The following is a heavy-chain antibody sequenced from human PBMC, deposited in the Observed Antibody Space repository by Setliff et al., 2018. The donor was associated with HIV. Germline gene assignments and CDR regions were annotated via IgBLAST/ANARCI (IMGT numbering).Heavy chain of an antibody. CDR2: MKEDGSER. J-gene: IGHJ4*02. CDR1: GFTFYNYH. CDR3: ASGLGYGDPPFDH. V-gene: IGHV3-7*01. D-gene: IGHD4-17*01. Sequence: GGSLRLSCAASGFTFYNYHMTWVRQAPGKGLEWVANMKEDGSERGYVDSVKGRFSISRDNAKNSLYLQMNSLRVEDTAVYYCASGLGYGDPPFDHWGQGSLVTVSS.